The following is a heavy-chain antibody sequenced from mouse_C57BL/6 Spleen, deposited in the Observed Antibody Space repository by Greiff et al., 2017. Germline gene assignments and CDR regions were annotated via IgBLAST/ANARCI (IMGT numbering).Heavy chain of an antibody. CDR3: ARGRGNYLWDAMDY. D-gene: IGHD2-1*01. CDR1: GYTFTSYW. J-gene: IGHJ4*01. CDR2: IHPNSGST. Sequence: QVQLQQPGAELVKPGASVKLSCKASGYTFTSYWMHWVKQRPGQGLEWIGMIHPNSGSTNYNEKFKSKATLTVDKSSSTAYMQLSSLTSEDSAVXYCARGRGNYLWDAMDYWGQGTSVTVSS. V-gene: IGHV1-64*01.